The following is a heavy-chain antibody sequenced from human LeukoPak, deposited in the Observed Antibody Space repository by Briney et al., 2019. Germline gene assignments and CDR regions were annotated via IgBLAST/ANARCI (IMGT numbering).Heavy chain of an antibody. CDR2: IYYSGST. CDR1: GGSISSSSYY. J-gene: IGHJ3*02. D-gene: IGHD6-13*01. Sequence: SETLSLTCTVSGGSISSSSYYWGWIRQPPGKGLEWIGSIYYSGSTYYNPSLKSRVTISVDTSKNQFSLKLSSVTAADTAVYYCARVEQQLVTAFDIWGQGTMVTVSS. V-gene: IGHV4-39*01. CDR3: ARVEQQLVTAFDI.